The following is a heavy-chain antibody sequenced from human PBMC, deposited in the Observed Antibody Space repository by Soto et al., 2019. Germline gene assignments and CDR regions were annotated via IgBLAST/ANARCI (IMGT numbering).Heavy chain of an antibody. CDR3: ARRSGDTCYSGGGAFDF. Sequence: ESGPTLVNPTQTLTLTCTFSGFSLNTRGMCVSWIRQPPGKALEWLALIDWADDKYYSRSVKTRLTISKDTSKNQVVLTMANMDPVDTGTYYCARRSGDTCYSGGGAFDFWGQGTMVTVSS. J-gene: IGHJ3*01. V-gene: IGHV2-70*01. D-gene: IGHD2-15*01. CDR2: IDWADDK. CDR1: GFSLNTRGMC.